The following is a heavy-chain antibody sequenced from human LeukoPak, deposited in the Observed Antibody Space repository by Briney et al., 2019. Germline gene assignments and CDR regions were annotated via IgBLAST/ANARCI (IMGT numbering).Heavy chain of an antibody. Sequence: ASVKVSCKASGYTFTGYYMHWVRQAPGQGLEWMGWINPNSGGTNYAQKLQGRVTMTTDTSTSTAYMELRSLRSDDTAVYYCARGVAVAIENWFDPWGQGTLVTVSS. D-gene: IGHD6-19*01. J-gene: IGHJ5*02. V-gene: IGHV1-2*02. CDR1: GYTFTGYY. CDR3: ARGVAVAIENWFDP. CDR2: INPNSGGT.